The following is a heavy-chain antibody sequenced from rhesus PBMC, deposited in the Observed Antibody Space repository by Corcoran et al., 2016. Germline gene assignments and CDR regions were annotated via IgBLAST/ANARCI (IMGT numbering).Heavy chain of an antibody. V-gene: IGHV4-173*01. CDR1: GGSISSNY. CDR2: ISGRGVRP. J-gene: IGHJ4*01. D-gene: IGHD6-37*01. Sequence: QVQLQESGPGLVKPAETLSLTCTVSGGSISSNYWSWVRQPPGKGREWIGRISGRGVRPDYNPSLKSRVTISTDTSKHEFSLKLSSVTAADTAVYYCAKDSPPRRWLPFDYWGQGVLVTVSS. CDR3: AKDSPPRRWLPFDY.